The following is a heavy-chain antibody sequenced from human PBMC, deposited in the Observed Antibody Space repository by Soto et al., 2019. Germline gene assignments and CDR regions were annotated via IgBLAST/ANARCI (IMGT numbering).Heavy chain of an antibody. V-gene: IGHV1-69*13. J-gene: IGHJ6*02. D-gene: IGHD5-18*01. CDR2: IIPIFGTA. Sequence: SVKVSCKASGCTFSSYAISWVRQAPGQGLEWMGGIIPIFGTANYAQKFQGRVTITADESTSTAYMELSSLRSEDKAVYYCARALRGYSYEGYYDYGMDVWGQGTTVTVSS. CDR3: ARALRGYSYEGYYDYGMDV. CDR1: GCTFSSYA.